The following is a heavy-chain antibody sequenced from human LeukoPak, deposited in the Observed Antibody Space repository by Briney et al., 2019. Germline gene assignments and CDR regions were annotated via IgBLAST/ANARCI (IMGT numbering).Heavy chain of an antibody. CDR3: ARDLLHYYDSSGYY. D-gene: IGHD3-22*01. Sequence: GGSLRLSCAASGFTFSSYSMNWVRQAPGKGLEWVSSISSSSSYIYYADSVKGRFTISRDNAKNSLHLQMNSLRAEDTAVYYCARDLLHYYDSSGYYWGQGTLVTVSS. CDR2: ISSSSSYI. CDR1: GFTFSSYS. V-gene: IGHV3-21*01. J-gene: IGHJ4*02.